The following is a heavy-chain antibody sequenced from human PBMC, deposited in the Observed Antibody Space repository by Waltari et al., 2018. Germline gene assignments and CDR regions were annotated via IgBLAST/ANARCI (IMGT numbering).Heavy chain of an antibody. CDR1: GFTFSSYG. CDR3: AKGGVVTAWDEY. D-gene: IGHD2-21*02. J-gene: IGHJ4*02. V-gene: IGHV3-23*01. CDR2: ISGGSDYI. Sequence: EVQLLESGGGLVQPGGSLRLSCAASGFTFSSYGMSWVRQAPGKGPEWVLVISGGSDYIYYADSVRGRFTISRDNSKNPLYLQMSSLKAEDTAVYYCAKGGVVTAWDEYWGQGTLVTVSS.